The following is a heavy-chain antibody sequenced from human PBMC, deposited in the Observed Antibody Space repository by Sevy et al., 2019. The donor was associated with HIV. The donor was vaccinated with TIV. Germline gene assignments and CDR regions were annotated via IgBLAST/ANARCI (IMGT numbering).Heavy chain of an antibody. J-gene: IGHJ3*02. D-gene: IGHD7-27*01. CDR2: IIPIFGTP. CDR1: GDTFSTYG. Sequence: ASVKVSCKPSGDTFSTYGLSWVRQAPGQGLEWMGGIIPIFGTPNYAQKFQGRVTITADESASTAYMELSSLRSEDTALYYCAREGGVATTGDHDAFDIWGHGTLVTVSS. V-gene: IGHV1-69*13. CDR3: AREGGVATTGDHDAFDI.